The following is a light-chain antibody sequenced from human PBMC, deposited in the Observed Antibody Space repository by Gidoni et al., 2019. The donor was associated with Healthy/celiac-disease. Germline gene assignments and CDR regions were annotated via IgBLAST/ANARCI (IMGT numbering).Light chain of an antibody. J-gene: IGKJ2*01. V-gene: IGKV4-1*01. CDR2: WAS. Sequence: DIVLTQSPASLAVSLGERATINCKSSQSVLYSSNNKNYLAWYQQKPGQPPKLLIDWASTRESGVPDRFSGSGSGTDFTLTISSLQAEDVAVYYCQQYYSTPHTCGQGTKLEIK. CDR3: QQYYSTPHT. CDR1: QSVLYSSNNKNY.